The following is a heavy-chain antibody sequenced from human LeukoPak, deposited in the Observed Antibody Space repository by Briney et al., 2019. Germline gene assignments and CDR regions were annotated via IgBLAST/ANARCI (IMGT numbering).Heavy chain of an antibody. CDR2: IYHSGST. D-gene: IGHD5-18*01. CDR3: AREAGVSYGLYYYYYGMDV. V-gene: IGHV4-38-2*02. Sequence: PSETLSLTCAVSGYSISSGYYWGWIRQPPGKGLEWIGSIYHSGSTSYNPSLKSRVTIYVDTSKNQFSLKLSSVTAANTAVYYCAREAGVSYGLYYYYYGMDVWGKGTTVTVSS. CDR1: GYSISSGYY. J-gene: IGHJ6*04.